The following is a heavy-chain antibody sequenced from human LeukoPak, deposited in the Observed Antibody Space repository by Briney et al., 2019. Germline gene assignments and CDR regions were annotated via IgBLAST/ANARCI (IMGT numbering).Heavy chain of an antibody. D-gene: IGHD6-19*01. V-gene: IGHV3-23*01. CDR1: GFTSVNYA. CDR3: AKGSAVADLYFDY. J-gene: IGHJ4*02. CDR2: ITGSGDST. Sequence: PGGSLRLSCAATGFTSVNYAMSWVRQAPGKGLEWVSTITGSGDSTYYADSVKGRFTISRDNSKNSLYLQMNSLRAEDTAVYYCAKGSAVADLYFDYWGQGTLVTVSS.